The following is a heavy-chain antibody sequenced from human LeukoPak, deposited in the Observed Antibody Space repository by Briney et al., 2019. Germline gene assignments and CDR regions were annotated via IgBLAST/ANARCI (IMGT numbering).Heavy chain of an antibody. J-gene: IGHJ4*02. CDR2: ISSRNTYI. Sequence: GGSLRLSCAASGFPFSSFSMNWVRQGPGKGVEWVPAISSRNTYIYYTDSVRGRFTIPRDNAKNSLYLQMNSLRAEDTAVYYCAKDLSGRKGPFDYWGQGTLVTVSS. D-gene: IGHD3-10*01. CDR1: GFPFSSFS. CDR3: AKDLSGRKGPFDY. V-gene: IGHV3-21*01.